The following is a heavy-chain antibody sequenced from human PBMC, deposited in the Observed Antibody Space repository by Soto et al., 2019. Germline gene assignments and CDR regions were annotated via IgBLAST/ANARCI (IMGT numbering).Heavy chain of an antibody. CDR2: IYYSGDT. Sequence: ASETLSLTCTVSGGSIISGDYYWSWIRQTPGKGLEWIGYIYYSGDTNYNPSLKSRVTISVDTSKNQFSLKLSSVTAADTAVYYCARQRTTVVTHFDYWGQGTLVTVSS. CDR3: ARQRTTVVTHFDY. J-gene: IGHJ4*02. V-gene: IGHV4-30-4*01. D-gene: IGHD4-17*01. CDR1: GGSIISGDYY.